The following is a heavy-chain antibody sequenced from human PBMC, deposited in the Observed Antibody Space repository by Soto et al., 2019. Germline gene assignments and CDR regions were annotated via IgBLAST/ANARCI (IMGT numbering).Heavy chain of an antibody. CDR3: ARTAAAGKYYYGVDV. CDR1: GYSFTSYW. CDR2: IYPGDSDT. D-gene: IGHD6-13*01. Sequence: PGESLKISCKGFGYSFTSYWVGWVRQMPGKGLEWMGIIYPGDSDTRYSPSFQGRVTISADKSISTAYLQWSSLKASDTAMYYCARTAAAGKYYYGVDVWGQGTTVTVSS. V-gene: IGHV5-51*01. J-gene: IGHJ6*02.